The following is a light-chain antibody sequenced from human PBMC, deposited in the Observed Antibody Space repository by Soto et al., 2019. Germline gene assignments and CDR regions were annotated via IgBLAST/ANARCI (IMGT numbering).Light chain of an antibody. CDR3: QPYNNWPLT. CDR1: QTVSTN. V-gene: IGKV3-15*01. J-gene: IGKJ4*01. Sequence: EIGLTHAPGSRSFSPGARATLSCRAGQTVSTNYLAWYQQKPGQAPRLLIYDTSTRATGVPTRFSGSRSGAEFTLTINSLQSEEFAVYYCQPYNNWPLTFGGGAKVDIK. CDR2: DTS.